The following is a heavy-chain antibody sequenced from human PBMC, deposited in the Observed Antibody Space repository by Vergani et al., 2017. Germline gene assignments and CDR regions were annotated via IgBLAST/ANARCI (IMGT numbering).Heavy chain of an antibody. J-gene: IGHJ3*01. CDR1: GFTFTNFA. CDR2: ISGSGGFT. V-gene: IGHV3-23*04. Sequence: EVQLVESGGGLVQPGRSLRLSCAASGFTFTNFAMTWVRQAPGEGLEWVSGISGSGGFTYYADSVKGRFTISRDNAKNSLYLDMSSLRAEDTAVYYCVRDVRVSRTWGQGTLVAVSS. CDR3: VRDVRVSRT.